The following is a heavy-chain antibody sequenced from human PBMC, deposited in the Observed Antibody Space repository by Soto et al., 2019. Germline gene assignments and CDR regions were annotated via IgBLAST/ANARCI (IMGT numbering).Heavy chain of an antibody. J-gene: IGHJ6*02. D-gene: IGHD3-3*01. CDR2: IIPIFGTA. V-gene: IGHV1-69*13. CDR1: GGTFSSYA. CDR3: ASDFWSGYSPGDYYYGMDV. Sequence: SVKVSCKASGGTFSSYAISWVRQAPGQGLEWMGGIIPIFGTANYAQKFQGRVTITADESTSTAYMELSSLRSEDTAVYYCASDFWSGYSPGDYYYGMDVWGQGTTVTVSS.